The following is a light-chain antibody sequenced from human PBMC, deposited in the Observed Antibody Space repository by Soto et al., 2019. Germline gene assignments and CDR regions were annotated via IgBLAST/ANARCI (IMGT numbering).Light chain of an antibody. Sequence: QSALTQPPSASGSPGQSVAISCTGTASDIGGYTFVSWYQQHPGKAPKLLIYDVNKRPSGVPDRFSGSKSGNTASLTVSGLQAEDEADYYCSAHGGTNPSVFGTGTKVTVL. CDR2: DVN. CDR3: SAHGGTNPSV. V-gene: IGLV2-8*01. CDR1: ASDIGGYTF. J-gene: IGLJ1*01.